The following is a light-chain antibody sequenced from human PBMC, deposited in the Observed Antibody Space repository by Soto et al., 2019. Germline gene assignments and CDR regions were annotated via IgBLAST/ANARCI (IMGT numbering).Light chain of an antibody. J-gene: IGLJ3*02. CDR3: QTWGTGIRV. CDR1: RGHSTYA. CDR2: INSDGSH. V-gene: IGLV4-69*02. Sequence: QPVLTQSPSASASLGASVNLTCTLSRGHSTYAVAWHQQQPEKGPRYLMKINSDGSHSKGDEIPDRFSGSRSGAERSLTISSLQSEDEADYYCQTWGTGIRVFGGGTKLTVL.